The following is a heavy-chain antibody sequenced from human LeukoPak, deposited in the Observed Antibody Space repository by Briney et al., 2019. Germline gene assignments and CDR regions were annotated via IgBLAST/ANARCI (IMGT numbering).Heavy chain of an antibody. V-gene: IGHV1-2*06. CDR3: AKAKPQGSDRDFDY. CDR2: INPNSGDT. J-gene: IGHJ4*02. Sequence: GASVKVSCKTSGYTFTGYYMHWVRQALGQGLEWMGRINPNSGDTNYAQKFQGRVTMTGDTSITTAYMELNSLRSDDTAVYYCAKAKPQGSDRDFDYWGQGTLVTVSS. CDR1: GYTFTGYY. D-gene: IGHD1-14*01.